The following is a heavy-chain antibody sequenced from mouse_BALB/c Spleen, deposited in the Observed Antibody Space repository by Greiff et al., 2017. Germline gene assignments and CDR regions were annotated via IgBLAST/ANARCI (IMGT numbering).Heavy chain of an antibody. D-gene: IGHD1-1*01. CDR1: GFSLTSYG. CDR3: ARNYRYYGSRGYFDY. J-gene: IGHJ2*01. Sequence: QVQLQQSGPGLVQPSQSLSITCTVSGFSLTSYGVHWVRQSPGKGLEWLGVIWSGGSTDYNAAFISRLSISKDNSKSQVFFKMNSLQANDTAIYYCARNYRYYGSRGYFDYWGQGTTLTVSS. CDR2: IWSGGST. V-gene: IGHV2-2*02.